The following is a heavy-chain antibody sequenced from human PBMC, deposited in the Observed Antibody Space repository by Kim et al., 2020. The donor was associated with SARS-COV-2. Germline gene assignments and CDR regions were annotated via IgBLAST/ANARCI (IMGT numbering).Heavy chain of an antibody. D-gene: IGHD3-10*01. Sequence: SQTLSLTCAISGDSVSSGSAAWNWIRQSPSRGLEWVGRTYFRSKWFTDYAVSVQSRISIISDTSKNQFSLQLKLVAPEDAAVYFCAREPRVPSPDGRYFVYSGFDVWGQGTTVTVSS. CDR1: GDSVSSGSAA. CDR2: TYFRSKWFT. CDR3: AREPRVPSPDGRYFVYSGFDV. J-gene: IGHJ6*02. V-gene: IGHV6-1*01.